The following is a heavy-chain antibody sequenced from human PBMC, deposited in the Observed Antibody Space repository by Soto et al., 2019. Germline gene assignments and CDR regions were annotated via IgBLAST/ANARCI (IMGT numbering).Heavy chain of an antibody. CDR2: ISGSGGST. CDR3: AKAHPYYDILTGYPPDAFDI. J-gene: IGHJ3*02. D-gene: IGHD3-9*01. V-gene: IGHV3-23*01. CDR1: GFTFSSYA. Sequence: GGSLRLSCAASGFTFSSYAMSWVRQAPGKGLEWVSAISGSGGSTYYADSVKGRFTISRDNSKNTLYLQMNSLRAEDTAVYYCAKAHPYYDILTGYPPDAFDIWGKGTMVPVSS.